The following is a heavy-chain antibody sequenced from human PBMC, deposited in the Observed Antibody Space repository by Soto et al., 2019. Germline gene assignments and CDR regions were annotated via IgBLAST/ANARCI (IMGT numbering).Heavy chain of an antibody. CDR2: IYYSGST. D-gene: IGHD3-16*01. Sequence: SETLSLTCTVSGGSISSYYWSWFRQPPGRGLEWIGYIYYSGSTSYSPSLKSRVTISVDTSKNQISLMLSSVTAADTAVYYCARHNGPLYVGYYYDMDVWGQGTTVTVSS. V-gene: IGHV4-59*08. J-gene: IGHJ6*02. CDR3: ARHNGPLYVGYYYDMDV. CDR1: GGSISSYY.